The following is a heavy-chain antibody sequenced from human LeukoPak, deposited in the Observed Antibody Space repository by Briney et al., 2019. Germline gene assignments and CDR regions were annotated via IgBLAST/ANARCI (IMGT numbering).Heavy chain of an antibody. CDR3: ARQGAGASYYDPTGLPRGAFDS. D-gene: IGHD3-22*01. V-gene: IGHV5-51*01. J-gene: IGHJ3*02. CDR1: GYIFTNYW. CDR2: ILPGDSDT. Sequence: GESLKISCRASGYIFTNYWIAWVRWMPREGLQWMGIILPGDSDTRYSPSFRGQVTISAETSTRTAYLQWTSLRASDSAIYYCARQGAGASYYDPTGLPRGAFDSWGQGTTVTVSS.